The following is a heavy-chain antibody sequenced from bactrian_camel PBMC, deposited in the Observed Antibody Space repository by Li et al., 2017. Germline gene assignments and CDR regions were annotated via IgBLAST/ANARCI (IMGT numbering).Heavy chain of an antibody. V-gene: IGHV3S40*01. J-gene: IGHJ4*01. CDR3: AKVPPLYCAGLVSNPWVTATVGN. D-gene: IGHD5*01. Sequence: DVQLVESGGGLVQPGGSLRLSCAASGFTFSSYYMSWVRQAPGKGLEWVSGIDSTGSTTHYSDSVKGRVTISHDSAKNTVYLKMNSLKPNDTGVYVCAKVPPLYCAGLVSNPWVTATVGNRGQGTQVTVS. CDR1: GFTFSSYY. CDR2: IDSTGSTT.